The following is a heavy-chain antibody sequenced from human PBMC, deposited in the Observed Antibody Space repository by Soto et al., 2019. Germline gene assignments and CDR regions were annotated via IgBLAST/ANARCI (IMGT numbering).Heavy chain of an antibody. CDR1: GYTFTGYY. CDR3: ARDLNSRGSYYEDHYYGMDV. J-gene: IGHJ6*02. CDR2: INPNSGGT. V-gene: IGHV1-2*04. D-gene: IGHD1-26*01. Sequence: ASVKVSCKASGYTFTGYYMHWVRQAPGQGLEWMGWINPNSGGTNYAQKFQGWVTMTRDTSISTAYMELSRLRSDDTAVYYCARDLNSRGSYYEDHYYGMDVWGQGTTVTVSS.